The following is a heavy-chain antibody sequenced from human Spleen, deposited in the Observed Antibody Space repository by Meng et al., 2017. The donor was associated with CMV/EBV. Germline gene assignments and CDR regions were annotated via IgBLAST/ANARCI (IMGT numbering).Heavy chain of an antibody. D-gene: IGHD2-21*02. Sequence: QVQLQESCPGLVKPSGTLSLTCAVSGVSISSSNLWTWVRQVPGKGLEWIGEIYHSGSTNYNPSLKSRVTISVDKFKNQFSLKLGSVTAADTAVYYCARIERRRILKYCGSDCSTTDYWGQGTLVTVSS. CDR1: GVSISSSNL. CDR3: ARIERRRILKYCGSDCSTTDY. CDR2: IYHSGST. J-gene: IGHJ4*02. V-gene: IGHV4-4*02.